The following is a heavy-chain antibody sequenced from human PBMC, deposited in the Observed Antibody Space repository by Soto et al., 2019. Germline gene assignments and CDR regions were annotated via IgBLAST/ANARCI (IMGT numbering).Heavy chain of an antibody. CDR2: IGTAGDT. CDR3: ARGRGDSGYDSWYY. Sequence: EVQLVESGGGLVQPGGSLRLSCAASGFTFSSYDMHWVRQATGKGLEWVSAIGTAGDTYYPGSVKGRFTISRENAKNSLYLQMNSLRAGDTAVYYCARGRGDSGYDSWYYWGQGTLVTVSS. V-gene: IGHV3-13*01. D-gene: IGHD5-12*01. CDR1: GFTFSSYD. J-gene: IGHJ4*02.